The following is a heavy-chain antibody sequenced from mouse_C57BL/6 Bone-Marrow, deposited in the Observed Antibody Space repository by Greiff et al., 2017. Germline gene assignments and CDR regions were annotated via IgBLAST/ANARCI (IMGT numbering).Heavy chain of an antibody. D-gene: IGHD3-2*02. Sequence: QVQLKQPGAELVKPGASVKMSCKASGYTFTSYWITWVKQRPGQGLEWIGDIYPGSGSTNYNEKFKSKATLTVDTSSSTAYMQLSSLTSEDSAVYYCARDSSGYVWFAYWGQGTLVTVSA. CDR1: GYTFTSYW. V-gene: IGHV1-55*01. CDR3: ARDSSGYVWFAY. CDR2: IYPGSGST. J-gene: IGHJ3*01.